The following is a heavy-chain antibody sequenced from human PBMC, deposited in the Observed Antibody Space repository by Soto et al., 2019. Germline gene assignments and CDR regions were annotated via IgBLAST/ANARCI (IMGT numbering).Heavy chain of an antibody. CDR3: TRGRPGGWYFDL. Sequence: EVQLVESGGGLVQPGGSLRLSCAASGFNFRSYEMNWFRQAPGKGLEWVSYISGSASSIYYADSVKGRFTISRDNDKNSLYLQMNSLRAEDTAVYYCTRGRPGGWYFDLWGRGTLVTVS. D-gene: IGHD3-10*01. V-gene: IGHV3-48*03. J-gene: IGHJ2*01. CDR1: GFNFRSYE. CDR2: ISGSASSI.